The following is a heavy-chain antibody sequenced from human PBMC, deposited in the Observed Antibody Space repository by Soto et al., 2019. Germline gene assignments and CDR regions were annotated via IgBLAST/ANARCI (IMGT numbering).Heavy chain of an antibody. J-gene: IGHJ6*02. CDR2: ITGTGGNT. CDR1: GFTLSTYG. Sequence: EVQLLESGGGLVQPGGSLRLSCAASGFTLSTYGMTWVRQAPGKGLEWVSAITGTGGNTYYVESVKGRFTVSRDNSKNMLYLQVNSLRAEVTAVYYCARIRGYYYGLDVWGQGTTVTVSS. V-gene: IGHV3-23*01. CDR3: ARIRGYYYGLDV.